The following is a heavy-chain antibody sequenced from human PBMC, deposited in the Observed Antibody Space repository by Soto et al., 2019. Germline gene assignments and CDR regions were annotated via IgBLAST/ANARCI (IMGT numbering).Heavy chain of an antibody. V-gene: IGHV4-59*01. Sequence: SETLSLTCTVSGGSISSYYWSWIRQPPGKGLEWIGYIYYSGSTNYNPSLKSRVTISVDTSKNQFSLKLSSVTAADTAVYYCARVINGSGWYGGHYYYYGMDVWGQGTTVTVSS. D-gene: IGHD6-19*01. CDR1: GGSISSYY. CDR2: IYYSGST. CDR3: ARVINGSGWYGGHYYYYGMDV. J-gene: IGHJ6*02.